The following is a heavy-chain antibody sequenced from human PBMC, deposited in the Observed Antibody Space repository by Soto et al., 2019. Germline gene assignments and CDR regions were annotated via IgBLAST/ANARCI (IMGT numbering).Heavy chain of an antibody. CDR3: ASTVGAVLNWFDP. CDR2: IIPIFGTA. Sequence: SVKVSCKASGGTFSSYAISWVRQAPGQGLEWMGGIIPIFGTANYAQKFQGRVTITADESTSTAYMELSSLRSEDTAVYYCASTVGAVLNWFDPWGQGTLVTVSS. CDR1: GGTFSSYA. D-gene: IGHD1-26*01. J-gene: IGHJ5*02. V-gene: IGHV1-69*13.